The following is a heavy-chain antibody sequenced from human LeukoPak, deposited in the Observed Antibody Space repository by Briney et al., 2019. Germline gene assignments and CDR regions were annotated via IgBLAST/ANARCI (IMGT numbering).Heavy chain of an antibody. D-gene: IGHD6-13*01. J-gene: IGHJ4*02. CDR1: GYSISSGYY. V-gene: IGHV4-38-2*01. CDR2: ISPSGST. CDR3: ALSPLGAAGTWSGLFDY. Sequence: KASETLSLTCAVSGYSISSGYYWGWIRQPPGKGLEWIGSISPSGSTFYNPSLKSRVTISVDTSKNQFSLKLSSVTAADTAVYYCALSPLGAAGTWSGLFDYWGQGTLATVSS.